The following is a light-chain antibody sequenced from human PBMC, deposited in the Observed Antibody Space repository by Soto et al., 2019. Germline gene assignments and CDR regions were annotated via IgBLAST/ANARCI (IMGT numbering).Light chain of an antibody. J-gene: IGKJ1*01. CDR3: QHYNSYSEA. Sequence: EIVMTQSPATLSVSPGEGATLSCRASQSVSSKLAWYQQKPGQAPRLLIYGASTRATGIPARFSGSGSGTDFTLIISSLQPDDFATYYCQHYNSYSEAFGQGTKVELK. CDR1: QSVSSK. V-gene: IGKV3-15*01. CDR2: GAS.